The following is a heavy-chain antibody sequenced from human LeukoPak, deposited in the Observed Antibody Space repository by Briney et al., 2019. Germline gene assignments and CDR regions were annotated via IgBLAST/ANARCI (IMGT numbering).Heavy chain of an antibody. Sequence: PSETLSLTCTVSGGSISSYYWSWTRQPPGKGLEWIGYIYYSGSTNYNPSLKSRVTISVDTSKNQFSLKLSSVTAADTAVYYCARHGYVWGGLIDYWGQGTLVTVSS. CDR2: IYYSGST. CDR1: GGSISSYY. J-gene: IGHJ4*02. D-gene: IGHD3-16*01. CDR3: ARHGYVWGGLIDY. V-gene: IGHV4-59*08.